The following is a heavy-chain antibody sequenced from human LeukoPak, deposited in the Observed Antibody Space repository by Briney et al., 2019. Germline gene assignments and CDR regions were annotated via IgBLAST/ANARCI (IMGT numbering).Heavy chain of an antibody. CDR1: GGSISSSSYY. CDR2: IYYSGST. D-gene: IGHD1-26*01. J-gene: IGHJ4*02. V-gene: IGHV4-39*01. Sequence: SETLSLTCTVSGGSISSSSYYWGWIRQPPGEGLEWIGSIYYSGSTYYNPSLKSRVTISVDTSKNQFSLKLSSVTAADTAVYYCARTEVGATISFDYWGQGTLVTVSS. CDR3: ARTEVGATISFDY.